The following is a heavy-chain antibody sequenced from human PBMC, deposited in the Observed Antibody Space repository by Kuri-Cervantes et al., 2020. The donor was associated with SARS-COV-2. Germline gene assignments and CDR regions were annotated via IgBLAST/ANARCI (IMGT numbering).Heavy chain of an antibody. D-gene: IGHD3-16*02. CDR1: GYSFTSYW. Sequence: GGSLRLSCKGSGYSFTSYWISWVRQAPGQGLEWMGGIIPIFGTANYAQKFQGRVTITADESTSTAYMELSSLRSEDTAVYYCARDSRDGYGITFGGVIVINGMDVWGQGTTVTVSS. CDR2: IIPIFGTA. CDR3: ARDSRDGYGITFGGVIVINGMDV. V-gene: IGHV1-69*01. J-gene: IGHJ6*02.